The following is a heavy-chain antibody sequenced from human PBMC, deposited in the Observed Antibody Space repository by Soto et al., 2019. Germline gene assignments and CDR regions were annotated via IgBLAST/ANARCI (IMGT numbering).Heavy chain of an antibody. Sequence: GGSLRLSCAASGFTFSNAWMSWVRQAPGKGLEWVGRIKSKTDGGTTDYAEPVKGRFTISRDDSKNTLYLQMNSLKTEDTAVYYCTTDAYYYDSSGYFYHWFDPWGQGTLVTVSS. J-gene: IGHJ5*02. CDR2: IKSKTDGGTT. D-gene: IGHD3-22*01. CDR1: GFTFSNAW. V-gene: IGHV3-15*01. CDR3: TTDAYYYDSSGYFYHWFDP.